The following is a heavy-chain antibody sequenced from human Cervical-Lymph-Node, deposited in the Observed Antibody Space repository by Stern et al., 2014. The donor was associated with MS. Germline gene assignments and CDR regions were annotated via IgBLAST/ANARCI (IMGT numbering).Heavy chain of an antibody. V-gene: IGHV3-48*02. D-gene: IGHD2-2*02. CDR1: GFTFSSYS. CDR3: ARDGYTSLSFDY. CDR2: ISGSSNTI. Sequence: EVQLVESGGGLVQPGGSLRLSCAASGFTFSSYSMNWVRQAPGKGLEWVSSISGSSNTIYYADSVKGRFTISRDNAKNSLYLQMNSLRDEDTAIYYCARDGYTSLSFDYWGQGTLVTVSS. J-gene: IGHJ4*02.